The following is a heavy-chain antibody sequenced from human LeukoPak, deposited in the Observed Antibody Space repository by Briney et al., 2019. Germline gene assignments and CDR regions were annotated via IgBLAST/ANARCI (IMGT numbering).Heavy chain of an antibody. V-gene: IGHV1-69*04. CDR3: AREGDGYNRCAFDI. CDR2: SIPILGIA. J-gene: IGHJ3*02. D-gene: IGHD5-24*01. Sequence: GPSVKVSCKASGHTFSRYEISWVRPAPEQGIQWIEPSIPILGIANYAQNFQVRVTITADKSTCTAYMELSSLRSEDTAVYYCAREGDGYNRCAFDIWGQGTMVTVSS. CDR1: GHTFSRYE.